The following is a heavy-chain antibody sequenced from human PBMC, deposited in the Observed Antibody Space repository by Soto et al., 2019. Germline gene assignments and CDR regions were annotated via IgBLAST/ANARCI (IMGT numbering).Heavy chain of an antibody. CDR2: INAFNGNT. V-gene: IGHV1-18*01. J-gene: IGHJ4*02. CDR1: GYTFISYG. Sequence: QVQLVQSGAEVKKRGASVKVSCKASGYTFISYGISWVRQAPGQGLEWMGWINAFNGNTNYAQKLQGRVTMTRDTSTSTAYMELRSLRSDDTAVYYCARDPVAGTYFDYWGQGTLVTVSS. CDR3: ARDPVAGTYFDY. D-gene: IGHD6-19*01.